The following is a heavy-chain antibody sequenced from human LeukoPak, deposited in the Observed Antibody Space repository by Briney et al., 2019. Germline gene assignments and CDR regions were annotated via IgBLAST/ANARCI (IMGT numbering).Heavy chain of an antibody. V-gene: IGHV3-48*03. CDR1: GFTFSSYE. Sequence: GGSLRLSCAASGFTFSSYEMNWVRQAPGKGLEWVSYISSSGSTIYYADSVKGRFTISRDNAKNSLYLQMNSLRAEDTAVYYCARDSTPRDGTKGGFDYWGQGTLVTVSS. CDR2: ISSSGSTI. J-gene: IGHJ4*02. CDR3: ARDSTPRDGTKGGFDY. D-gene: IGHD1-7*01.